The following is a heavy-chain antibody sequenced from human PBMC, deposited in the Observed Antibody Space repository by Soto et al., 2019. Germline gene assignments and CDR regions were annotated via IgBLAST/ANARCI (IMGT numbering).Heavy chain of an antibody. CDR3: TRRDRDFDY. CDR1: GFTFSGSA. J-gene: IGHJ4*01. CDR2: IRSKANSYAT. V-gene: IGHV3-73*01. D-gene: IGHD2-15*01. Sequence: RLSCAASGFTFSGSAMHWVRQASGKGLEWVGRIRSKANSYATAYAASVKGRFTISRDDSKNTAYLQMNSLKTEDTAVYYCTRRDRDFDYWGHGTLVTVSS.